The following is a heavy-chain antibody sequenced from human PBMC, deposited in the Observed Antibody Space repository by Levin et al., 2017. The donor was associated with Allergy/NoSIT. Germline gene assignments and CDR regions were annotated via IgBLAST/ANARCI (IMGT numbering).Heavy chain of an antibody. Sequence: ASVKVSCKASGYTFTSFGINWVRQAPGQGLEWVGWISVYNDDTNYAQKLRDRVTITTDTSTSTAYMELRSLRSDDTAVYYCARDMLPILTGSAPHDYWGQGTLVTVSS. CDR1: GYTFTSFG. V-gene: IGHV1-18*01. D-gene: IGHD3-9*01. CDR3: ARDMLPILTGSAPHDY. J-gene: IGHJ4*02. CDR2: ISVYNDDT.